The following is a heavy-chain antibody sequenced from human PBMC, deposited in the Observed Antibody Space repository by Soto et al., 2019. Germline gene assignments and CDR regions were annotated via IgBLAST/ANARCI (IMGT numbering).Heavy chain of an antibody. J-gene: IGHJ4*02. D-gene: IGHD6-19*01. CDR1: VFTFDDYA. V-gene: IGHV3-9*01. CDR2: ISWNSGNI. CDR3: AKDIAVAALGIDY. Sequence: EVPLVESGGGLVQPGRSLRLSSAASVFTFDDYAMHWVRQAPGKGLEWVSGISWNSGNIGYAASLKGRFAISRDNAKNSLYLQMNSLRAEDTALYSCAKDIAVAALGIDYWGQGTLFTVSS.